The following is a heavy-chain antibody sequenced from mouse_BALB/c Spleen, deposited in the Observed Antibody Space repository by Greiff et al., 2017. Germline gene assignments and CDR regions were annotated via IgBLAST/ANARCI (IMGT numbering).Heavy chain of an antibody. CDR1: GYTFTDYN. CDR2: IYPYNGGT. Sequence: EVQLQESGPELVKPGASVKISCKASGYTFTDYNMHWVKQSHGKSLEWIGYIYPYNGGTGYNQKFKSKATLTVDNSSSTAYMELRSLTSEDSAVYYCARLDYDVAYWGQGTLVTVSA. J-gene: IGHJ3*01. D-gene: IGHD2-4*01. V-gene: IGHV1S29*02. CDR3: ARLDYDVAY.